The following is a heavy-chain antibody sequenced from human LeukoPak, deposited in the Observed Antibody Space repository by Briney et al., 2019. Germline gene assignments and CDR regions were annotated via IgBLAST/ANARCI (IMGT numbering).Heavy chain of an antibody. J-gene: IGHJ4*02. V-gene: IGHV3-74*01. CDR3: ARDQRGYSSYWKFDY. D-gene: IGHD5-18*01. Sequence: GGSLRLSCAASGFTFSSYWMHWVRQASGKGLVWVSRINSDGSSTSYADSVKGRFTISRDNSKNTLYLQMNSLRAEDTAVYYCARDQRGYSSYWKFDYWGQGTLVTVSS. CDR2: INSDGSST. CDR1: GFTFSSYW.